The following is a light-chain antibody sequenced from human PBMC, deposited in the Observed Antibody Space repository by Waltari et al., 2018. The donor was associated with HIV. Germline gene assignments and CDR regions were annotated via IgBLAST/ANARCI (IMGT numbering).Light chain of an antibody. CDR1: SSDVGGYNY. J-gene: IGLJ2*01. V-gene: IGLV2-8*01. Sequence: QSALTQPPSASGSPGQSVTISCTGTSSDVGGYNYVPRYQHHPGKAPTSMIYEVSKRPSWVPDRFSASKSGNTASLTVAGLQAEDEADYYCSSYAGSSNVVFGGGTKLTVL. CDR3: SSYAGSSNVV. CDR2: EVS.